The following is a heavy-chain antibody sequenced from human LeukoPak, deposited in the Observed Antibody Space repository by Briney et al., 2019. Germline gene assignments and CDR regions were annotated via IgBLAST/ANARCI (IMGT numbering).Heavy chain of an antibody. V-gene: IGHV3-23*01. CDR3: ATLRLGDLSPIDY. CDR1: GFTFSSYA. CDR2: ISGSGSSI. J-gene: IGHJ4*02. D-gene: IGHD3-16*02. Sequence: GGSLRLSCTASGFTFSSYAMSWVRQAPGKGLEWVTGISGSGSSIYYADSVKGRFTISRDNSKNTLYLQMNSLRAEDTAVYYCATLRLGDLSPIDYWGQGTLVTVSS.